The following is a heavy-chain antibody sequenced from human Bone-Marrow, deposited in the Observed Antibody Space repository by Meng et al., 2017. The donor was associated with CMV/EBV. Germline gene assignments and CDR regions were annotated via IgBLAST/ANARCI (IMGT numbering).Heavy chain of an antibody. Sequence: GGSLRLSCAASGFTFSSYWMTWVRQAPGKGLEWVSLIHRDGNSYYGDSVKGRFTSSRDSSMNTLYLQMNSLKTEDTAVYYCATFKQQSVGGTYWYSDLWGRGTLVTVSS. J-gene: IGHJ2*01. D-gene: IGHD6-13*01. CDR1: GFTFSSYW. CDR2: IHRDGNS. CDR3: ATFKQQSVGGTYWYSDL. V-gene: IGHV3-66*02.